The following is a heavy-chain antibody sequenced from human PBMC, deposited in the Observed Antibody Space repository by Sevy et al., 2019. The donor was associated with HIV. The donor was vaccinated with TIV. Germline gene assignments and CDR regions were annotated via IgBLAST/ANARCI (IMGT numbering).Heavy chain of an antibody. CDR1: GFTFNKYS. Sequence: GGSLRLSCAASGFTFNKYSMSWVRQPLGKGLEWVSTFSFGCGRINYADSVKGRFTISRDNSKSTLYLQMNSLRAEDTAAYYCAREGCTKPHDYWGQGTLVTVSS. D-gene: IGHD2-8*01. J-gene: IGHJ4*02. V-gene: IGHV3-23*01. CDR3: AREGCTKPHDY. CDR2: FSFGCGRI.